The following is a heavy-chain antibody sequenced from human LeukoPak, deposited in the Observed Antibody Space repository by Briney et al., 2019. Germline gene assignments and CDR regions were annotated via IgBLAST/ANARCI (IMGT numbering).Heavy chain of an antibody. CDR3: ARSSSGVSGYYMDV. CDR1: GGPISSYY. Sequence: SETLSLTCTVSGGPISSYYWSWIRQPPGKGLEWIGYIYYSGSTNYNPSLKSRVTISVDTSKNQFSLKLSSVTAADTAVYYCARSSSGVSGYYMDVWGKGTTVTISS. J-gene: IGHJ6*03. D-gene: IGHD3-10*01. CDR2: IYYSGST. V-gene: IGHV4-59*01.